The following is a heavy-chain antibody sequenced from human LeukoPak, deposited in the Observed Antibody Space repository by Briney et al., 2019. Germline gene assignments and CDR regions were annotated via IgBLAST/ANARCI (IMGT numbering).Heavy chain of an antibody. D-gene: IGHD4-17*01. Sequence: QPGRSLRLSCAASGFTFSSYAMHWVRQAPGKGLEWMAVISYDGSNKYYADSVKGRFTISRDNSENTLFLQMNSLRSEDTAVYYCARDPDDYGDYSYFDYWGQGTLVTVSS. CDR1: GFTFSSYA. V-gene: IGHV3-30*04. J-gene: IGHJ4*02. CDR3: ARDPDDYGDYSYFDY. CDR2: ISYDGSNK.